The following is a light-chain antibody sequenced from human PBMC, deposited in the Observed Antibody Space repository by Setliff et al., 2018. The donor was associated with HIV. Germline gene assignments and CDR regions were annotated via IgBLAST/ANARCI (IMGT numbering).Light chain of an antibody. Sequence: LAQPASVSGSPGQSITISCTGTSSDIGRYNLVSWYQQYPGKAPKLMIYQATKRPSGVSNRFSGSKSGNTASLTISGLQAEDEADYYCCSNTGSNTYVFGGGTKVTVL. CDR1: SSDIGRYNL. CDR2: QAT. J-gene: IGLJ1*01. V-gene: IGLV2-23*01. CDR3: CSNTGSNTYV.